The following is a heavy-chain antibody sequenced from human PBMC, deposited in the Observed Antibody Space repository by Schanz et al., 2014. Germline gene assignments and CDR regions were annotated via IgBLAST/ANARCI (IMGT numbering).Heavy chain of an antibody. CDR2: MSYDGSIK. D-gene: IGHD4-17*01. V-gene: IGHV3-30*03. Sequence: QVQLVESGGGVVQPGRSLRLSCAASGFTFSSYGMHWVRQAPGKGLEWVAAMSYDGSIKYYGDSVKGRFTISRDNSKNTLYLHMNTLRSEDTAVYYCARGNNFDYGDAFFNYYYYYMDVWGKGTTVTVSS. J-gene: IGHJ6*03. CDR3: ARGNNFDYGDAFFNYYYYYMDV. CDR1: GFTFSSYG.